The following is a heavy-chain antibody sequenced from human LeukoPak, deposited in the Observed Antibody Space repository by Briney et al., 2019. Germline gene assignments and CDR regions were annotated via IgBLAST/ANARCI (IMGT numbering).Heavy chain of an antibody. D-gene: IGHD4-17*01. CDR1: GFTFSSYG. CDR2: ISHDGSNK. Sequence: GGSLRLSCAASGFTFSSYGMHWVRQAPGKGLEWVAVISHDGSNKYYADSVKGRFTISRDNSKNTLYLQMNSLRAEDTAVYYCAKGVSTTVTTGFDYWGQGTLVTVSS. V-gene: IGHV3-30*18. CDR3: AKGVSTTVTTGFDY. J-gene: IGHJ4*02.